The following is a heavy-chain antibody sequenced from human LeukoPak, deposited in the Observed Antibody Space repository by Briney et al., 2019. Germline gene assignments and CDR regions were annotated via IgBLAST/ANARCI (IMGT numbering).Heavy chain of an antibody. Sequence: SETLSLTCTVSGGSISSGGYYWSWIRQHPGKGLEWIGYIYYSGTTYYNPSLKSRVTMSVDTSKNQFSLKLSSVTAADTAVYYCARRGSGAIQDYYFDYWGQGALVTVSS. CDR1: GGSISSGGYY. CDR2: IYYSGTT. D-gene: IGHD3-10*01. CDR3: ARRGSGAIQDYYFDY. J-gene: IGHJ4*02. V-gene: IGHV4-31*03.